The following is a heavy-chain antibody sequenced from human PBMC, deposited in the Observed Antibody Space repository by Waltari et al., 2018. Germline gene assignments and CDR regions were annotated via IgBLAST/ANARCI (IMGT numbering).Heavy chain of an antibody. CDR3: ARGDGGSGLGASDI. CDR1: GFTFTNHA. CDR2: IWYDGSNK. D-gene: IGHD3-3*01. V-gene: IGHV3-33*01. J-gene: IGHJ3*02. Sequence: QVQLVESGGGVVQSGRSLRLSCVGSGFTFTNHAMNWVRQAPGKGLEWVAVIWYDGSNKNYVDSVKGRFTISRDNSKNTMYLEMNRLRAEDTAVYFCARGDGGSGLGASDIWGQGTMVTVSS.